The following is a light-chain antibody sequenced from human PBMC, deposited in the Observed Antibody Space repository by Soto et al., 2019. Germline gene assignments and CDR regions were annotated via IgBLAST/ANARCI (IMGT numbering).Light chain of an antibody. CDR1: SSNIGAGFD. CDR3: QSYDTGLTDHVL. Sequence: QSVLTQPPSVSGAPGQRVTISCSGNSSNIGAGFDVHWYQQLPGAAPKLLIYASTNRPSGVPVRFSGSKSDTSASLAITGLQIDDDADYYCQSYDTGLTDHVLFGGGTKVTVL. J-gene: IGLJ2*01. V-gene: IGLV1-40*01. CDR2: AST.